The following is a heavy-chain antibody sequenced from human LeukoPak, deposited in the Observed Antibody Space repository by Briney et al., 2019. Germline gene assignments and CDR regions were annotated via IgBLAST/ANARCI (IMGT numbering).Heavy chain of an antibody. Sequence: SQTLSLTCAISGDSVSSNSAAWNWIRQSPSGGLEWLGRTYYRSKWYNDYAVSVRSRITINPDTSKNHFSLQLNSVTPEDTAVYYCAREARQQLVYYYFDSWGQGTLVTVSS. CDR3: AREARQQLVYYYFDS. V-gene: IGHV6-1*01. J-gene: IGHJ4*02. CDR2: TYYRSKWYN. CDR1: GDSVSSNSAA. D-gene: IGHD6-13*01.